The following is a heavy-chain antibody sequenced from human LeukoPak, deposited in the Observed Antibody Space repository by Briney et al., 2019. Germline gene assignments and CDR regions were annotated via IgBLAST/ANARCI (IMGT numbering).Heavy chain of an antibody. D-gene: IGHD3-16*01. CDR2: IRYDGSNK. Sequence: GGSLRLSCAASGLTFSSYAMSWVRQAPGKGLEWVAFIRYDGSNKYHADSVKGRFTISRDNSKNTLYLQMNSLRAEDTAVYYCAKDGLRTEYYFDYWGQGTLVTVSS. CDR3: AKDGLRTEYYFDY. J-gene: IGHJ4*02. V-gene: IGHV3-30*02. CDR1: GLTFSSYA.